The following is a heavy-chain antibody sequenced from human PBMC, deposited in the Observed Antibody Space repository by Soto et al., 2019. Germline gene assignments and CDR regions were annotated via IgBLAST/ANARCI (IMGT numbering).Heavy chain of an antibody. CDR1: GFTFSSYA. J-gene: IGHJ4*02. D-gene: IGHD2-21*02. Sequence: GGSLRLSCAASGFTFSSYAMSLVRQAPGKGLEWVSVISGSDDSTYYADSVKGRFTISRDTSKNTLFLQWKSLKASDSGIYYCARIRKNCGGDCYPFEYWGQGTEVTVSS. CDR3: ARIRKNCGGDCYPFEY. CDR2: ISGSDDST. V-gene: IGHV3-23*01.